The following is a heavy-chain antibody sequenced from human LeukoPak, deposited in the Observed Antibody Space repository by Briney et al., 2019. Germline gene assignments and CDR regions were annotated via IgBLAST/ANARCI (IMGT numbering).Heavy chain of an antibody. CDR2: ISAYNGNT. Sequence: ASVKVSCKASGYTFTSYGISWVRQAPGQGLEWMGWISAYNGNTNYAQKLQGRVTMTTDTSTSTAYMELRSLRSEDTAVYYCARDSTAYYYDSSGYNYWGQGTLVTVSS. CDR3: ARDSTAYYYDSSGYNY. D-gene: IGHD3-22*01. V-gene: IGHV1-18*01. J-gene: IGHJ4*02. CDR1: GYTFTSYG.